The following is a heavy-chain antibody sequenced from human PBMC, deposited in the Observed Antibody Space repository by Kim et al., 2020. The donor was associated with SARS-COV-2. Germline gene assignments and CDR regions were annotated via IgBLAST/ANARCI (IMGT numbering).Heavy chain of an antibody. CDR1: GFTFSGSA. CDR3: TTPVTTGYFDY. D-gene: IGHD3-9*01. J-gene: IGHJ4*02. Sequence: GGSLRLSCAAYGFTFSGSAIHWVRQASGKGLEWVGHIRSKVNNYATVYAASMRGRFTISRDDSTNTAYLQMNSLKTEDTATYFCTTPVTTGYFDYWGQGALVTVSS. CDR2: IRSKVNNYAT. V-gene: IGHV3-73*01.